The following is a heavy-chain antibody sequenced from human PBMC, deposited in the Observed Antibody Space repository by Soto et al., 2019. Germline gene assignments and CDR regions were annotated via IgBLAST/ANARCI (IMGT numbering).Heavy chain of an antibody. CDR1: GYSFTTYG. J-gene: IGHJ6*02. CDR3: AREGPAPYYYYGMDV. CDR2: ISGYNGNT. Sequence: QVQLVQSRGEVKKPGASVPVSCKTSGYSFTTYGISWVRQAPGQGLEWMGWISGYNGNTNYAQKLKGRLTMTTDTSTSTAYMELRSLTSDDTAVYYCAREGPAPYYYYGMDVWGQGSTVTVSS. V-gene: IGHV1-18*01.